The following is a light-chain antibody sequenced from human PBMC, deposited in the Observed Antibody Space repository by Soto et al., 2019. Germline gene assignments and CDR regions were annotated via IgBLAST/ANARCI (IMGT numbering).Light chain of an antibody. CDR1: QSVRSN. V-gene: IGKV3-15*01. CDR3: QQYYDWPIT. J-gene: IGKJ5*01. CDR2: GAS. Sequence: EIVMTQSPATLSVSAGERATLSCRARQSVRSNLAWYQQKPGQAPRLLIYGASTRATGIPARFSGSGSGTEFTLTISSLQSEDFAVYYCQQYYDWPITFGQGTRLEIK.